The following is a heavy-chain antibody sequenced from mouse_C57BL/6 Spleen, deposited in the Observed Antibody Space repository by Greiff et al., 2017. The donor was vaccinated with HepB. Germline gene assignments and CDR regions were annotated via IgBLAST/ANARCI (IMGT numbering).Heavy chain of an antibody. CDR3: ARSDYYGSSLAY. D-gene: IGHD1-1*01. CDR2: ISYSGST. V-gene: IGHV3-1*01. J-gene: IGHJ3*01. Sequence: EVKLMESGPGMVKPSQSLSLTCTVTGYSITSGYDWHWIRHFPGNKLEWMGYISYSGSTNYNPSLKSRISITHDTSKNHFFLKLNSVTTEDTATYYCARSDYYGSSLAYWGQGTLVTVSA. CDR1: GYSITSGYD.